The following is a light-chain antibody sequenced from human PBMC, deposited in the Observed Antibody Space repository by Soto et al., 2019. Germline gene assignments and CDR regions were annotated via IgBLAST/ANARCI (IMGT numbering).Light chain of an antibody. J-gene: IGKJ2*01. CDR2: GAS. CDR3: QQYGASPPYT. V-gene: IGKV3-20*01. CDR1: QSVGSN. Sequence: EIVMTQSPATLSVSPGEGATLSCSASQSVGSNLAWYQQKPGQAPRLLIYGASTRATGIPDRFSGSGSGTDFTLTINRLEAEDSAVYYCQQYGASPPYTFGQGTKVDIK.